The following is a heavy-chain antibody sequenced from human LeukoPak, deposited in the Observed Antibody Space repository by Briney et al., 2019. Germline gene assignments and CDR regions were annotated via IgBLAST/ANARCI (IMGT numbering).Heavy chain of an antibody. CDR3: ARGASGVYTVTTSWFDP. J-gene: IGHJ5*02. Sequence: ASVKVSCKASGYTFTGYYMHWVRQAPGQGLEWMGWIDPNSGGTNYAQKFQGRVTMTRDTSISTAYMELSRLRSDDTAVYYCARGASGVYTVTTSWFDPWGQGTLVTVSS. D-gene: IGHD4-17*01. CDR2: IDPNSGGT. V-gene: IGHV1-2*02. CDR1: GYTFTGYY.